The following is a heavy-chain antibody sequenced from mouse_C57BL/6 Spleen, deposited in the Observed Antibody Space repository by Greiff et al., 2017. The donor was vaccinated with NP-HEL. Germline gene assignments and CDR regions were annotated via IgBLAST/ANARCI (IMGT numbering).Heavy chain of an antibody. V-gene: IGHV7-3*01. CDR3: ARTSLRSFDY. Sequence: VQLKESGGGLVQPGGSLSLSCAASGFTFTDYYMSWVRQPPGKALEWLGFIRNKANGYTTEYSASVKGRFTISRDNSQSILYLQMNALRAEDSATYYCARTSLRSFDYWGQGTTLTVSS. J-gene: IGHJ2*01. D-gene: IGHD1-1*01. CDR1: GFTFTDYY. CDR2: IRNKANGYTT.